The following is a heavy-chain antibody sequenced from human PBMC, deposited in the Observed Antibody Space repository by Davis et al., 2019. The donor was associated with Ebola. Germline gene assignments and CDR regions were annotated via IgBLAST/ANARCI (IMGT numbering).Heavy chain of an antibody. J-gene: IGHJ4*02. V-gene: IGHV1-2*04. Sequence: ASVKVSCKASGYTFTGYYMHWVRQAPGQGLEWMGWINPNSGGTNYAQKFQGWVTMTTDTSTSTAYMELRSLRSDDTAVYYCARDSNRYRKHIDYWGQGTLVTVSS. CDR2: INPNSGGT. CDR1: GYTFTGYY. D-gene: IGHD3-9*01. CDR3: ARDSNRYRKHIDY.